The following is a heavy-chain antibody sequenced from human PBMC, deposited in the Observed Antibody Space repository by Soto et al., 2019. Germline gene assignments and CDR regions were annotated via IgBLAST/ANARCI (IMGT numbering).Heavy chain of an antibody. Sequence: QVQLVESGGGVVQPGRSLRLSCAASGFTFSSYGMQWVRQAPGKGLEWVAVISYDGSNKYYADSVKGRFTISRDNSKNTLYLQMNSLRAEDTAVYYCAKASKVTETFDYWGQGTLVTVSS. D-gene: IGHD5-18*01. CDR1: GFTFSSYG. CDR2: ISYDGSNK. CDR3: AKASKVTETFDY. J-gene: IGHJ4*02. V-gene: IGHV3-30*18.